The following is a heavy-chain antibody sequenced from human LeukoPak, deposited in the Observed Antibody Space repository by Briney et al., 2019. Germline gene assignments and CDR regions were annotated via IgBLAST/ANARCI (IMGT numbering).Heavy chain of an antibody. Sequence: PGGSLRLSCAASGFTFSSYAMSWVRQAPGKGLEWVSAISGSGGSTYYADFVKGRFTISRDNSKNTLYLQMNSLRAEDTAVYYCARGQQLVPDTFDYWGQGTLVTVSS. D-gene: IGHD6-13*01. CDR3: ARGQQLVPDTFDY. CDR1: GFTFSSYA. V-gene: IGHV3-23*01. CDR2: ISGSGGST. J-gene: IGHJ4*02.